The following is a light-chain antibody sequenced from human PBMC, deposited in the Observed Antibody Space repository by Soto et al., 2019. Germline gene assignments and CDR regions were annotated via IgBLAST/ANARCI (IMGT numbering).Light chain of an antibody. CDR3: QQYGSSLFT. CDR2: GAS. CDR1: QSVSSSY. Sequence: EIVLTQSPGTLSLSPGERATLSCRASQSVSSSYLAWYQQKPGQAPRLLIYGASSRSTGIPDRFSGSGSGPDFTLTISRLEPDDFAVYYCQQYGSSLFTFGPGTNVDIK. J-gene: IGKJ3*01. V-gene: IGKV3-20*01.